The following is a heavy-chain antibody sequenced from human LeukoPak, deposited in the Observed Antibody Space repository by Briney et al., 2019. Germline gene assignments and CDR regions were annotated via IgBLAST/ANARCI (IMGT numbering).Heavy chain of an antibody. V-gene: IGHV3-30*18. D-gene: IGHD6-13*01. CDR1: GFTFSSYG. Sequence: GGSLRLSCAASGFTFSSYGMHWVRQAPGKGLEWVAVISYDGSNKYYADSVKGRFTISRDNSKNTLYLQMNSLRAEDTAVYYCAKTLQQLVQPFDYWGQGTLVTVPS. CDR2: ISYDGSNK. J-gene: IGHJ4*02. CDR3: AKTLQQLVQPFDY.